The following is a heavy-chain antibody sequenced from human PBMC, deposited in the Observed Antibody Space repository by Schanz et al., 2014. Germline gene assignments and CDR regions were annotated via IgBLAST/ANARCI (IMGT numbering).Heavy chain of an antibody. CDR3: ARDNGRIPAANSFDY. D-gene: IGHD1-26*01. V-gene: IGHV1-18*01. Sequence: QVQLVQSGAEVKKPGASVKVSCKASGYTFTSYGINWVRQAPGQGLEWMGWISGYTGDTKYAQKFQHRVNMTTDRTTSTVYMELRSLRFDDTAVYFCARDNGRIPAANSFDYWGQGTRVTVSS. CDR2: ISGYTGDT. J-gene: IGHJ4*02. CDR1: GYTFTSYG.